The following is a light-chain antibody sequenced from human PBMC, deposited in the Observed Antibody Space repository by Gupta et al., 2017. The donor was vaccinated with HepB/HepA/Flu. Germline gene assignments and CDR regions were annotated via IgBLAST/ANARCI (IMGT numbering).Light chain of an antibody. V-gene: IGKV3-15*01. CDR1: QSVSSK. Sequence: EIVMTQSPATLSVSPGERATLSCRASQSVSSKLAWYQQKPGQAPRLIIYDASTSATRIPDRFSGSGSGKEFTLTSMSPQYEDFAVYYGQQDNNLRTFGQGTKLEI. CDR3: QQDNNLRT. CDR2: DAS. J-gene: IGKJ2*01.